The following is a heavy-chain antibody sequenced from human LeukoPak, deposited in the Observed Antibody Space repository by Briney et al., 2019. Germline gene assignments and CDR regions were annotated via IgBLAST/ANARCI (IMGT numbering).Heavy chain of an antibody. V-gene: IGHV4-61*08. CDR1: GGSIRSGGYY. Sequence: SETLSLTCTVSGGSIRSGGYYWSWIRQHPGKGLEWIGYIYYSGSTYYNPSLKSRVTISVDTSKNQFSLKLSSVTAADTAVYYCARDKLRGDYGMDVWGQGTTVTVSS. D-gene: IGHD1-7*01. CDR2: IYYSGST. CDR3: ARDKLRGDYGMDV. J-gene: IGHJ6*02.